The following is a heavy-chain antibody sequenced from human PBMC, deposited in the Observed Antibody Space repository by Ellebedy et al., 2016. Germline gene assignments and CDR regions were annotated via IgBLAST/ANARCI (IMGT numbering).Heavy chain of an antibody. CDR1: GYTFTSYG. J-gene: IGHJ4*02. V-gene: IGHV1-18*01. CDR2: ISAYNGNT. D-gene: IGHD6-19*01. Sequence: ASVKVSXKASGYTFTSYGISWVRQAPGQGLEWMGWISAYNGNTNYAQKLQGRVTMTTDTSTSTAYMELRSLRSDDTAVYYCARVRIAVAGPAGHYWGQGTLVTVSS. CDR3: ARVRIAVAGPAGHY.